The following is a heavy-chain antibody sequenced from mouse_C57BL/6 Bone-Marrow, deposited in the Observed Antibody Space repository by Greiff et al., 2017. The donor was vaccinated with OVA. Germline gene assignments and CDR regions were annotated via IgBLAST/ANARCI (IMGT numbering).Heavy chain of an antibody. J-gene: IGHJ2*01. V-gene: IGHV4-1*01. CDR1: GVDFSRYW. CDR3: ARPAYYGSSYWGY. D-gene: IGHD1-1*01. Sequence: EAGGVDFSRYWMSWVRRAPGKGLEWIGEINPDSSTINYAPSLKDKFIISRDNAKNTLYLQMSKVRSEDTALYYCARPAYYGSSYWGYWGQGTTLTVSS. CDR2: INPDSSTI.